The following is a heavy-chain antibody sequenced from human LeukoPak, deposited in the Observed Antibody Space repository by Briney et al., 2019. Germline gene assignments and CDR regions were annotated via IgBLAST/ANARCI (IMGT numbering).Heavy chain of an antibody. CDR1: GDSIINSYF. Sequence: PSETLSLTCSVSGDSIINSYFWAWIRQPPGKGLEWIGSMYYKGSTYYNLSHKSRVTISVDTSKNHFSLKLNSVTAADTAVYYCARDPYSSSWKNWFDPWGQGILVTVSS. CDR3: ARDPYSSSWKNWFDP. D-gene: IGHD6-13*01. CDR2: MYYKGST. V-gene: IGHV4-39*07. J-gene: IGHJ5*02.